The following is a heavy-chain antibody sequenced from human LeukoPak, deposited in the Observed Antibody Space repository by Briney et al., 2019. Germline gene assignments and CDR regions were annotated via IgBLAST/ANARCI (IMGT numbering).Heavy chain of an antibody. D-gene: IGHD3-10*01. CDR3: AQVYGSASGKTIHF. CDR1: GFTFSDFN. V-gene: IGHV3-30*02. J-gene: IGHJ4*02. Sequence: GGSLRLSCAASGFTFSDFNMHWVRQAPGEGLEWVTFIRYDGSDKSYADSAKGRFTVSRDNSKNTLDLEMNSLRTEDTALYYCAQVYGSASGKTIHFWGQGTLVTVSS. CDR2: IRYDGSDK.